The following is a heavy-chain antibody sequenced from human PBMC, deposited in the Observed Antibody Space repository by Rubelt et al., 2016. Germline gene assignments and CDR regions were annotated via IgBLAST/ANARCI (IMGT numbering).Heavy chain of an antibody. CDR1: GGSISSYY. V-gene: IGHV4-59*08. J-gene: IGHJ5*02. CDR3: ARTPPDDNWFDP. CDR2: IYYSGST. Sequence: GGSISSYYWSWIRQPPGKGLEWIGYIYYSGSTKYNPSLKSRVTISVDTSKNQFSLKLSSVTAADTAVYYCARTPPDDNWFDPWGQGTLVTVSS.